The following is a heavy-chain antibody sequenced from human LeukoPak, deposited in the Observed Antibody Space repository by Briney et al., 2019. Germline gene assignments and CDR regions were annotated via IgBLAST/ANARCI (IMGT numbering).Heavy chain of an antibody. CDR1: GGSISSGDYY. V-gene: IGHV4-30-4*01. Sequence: SQTLSLTCTVSGGSISSGDYYWSWIRQPPGKGLVWIGYIYYSGSTYYNPSLKSRVTISVDTSKNQFSLKLSSVTAADTAVYYCARGGWDGGPQVGGPWGQGTLVTVSS. CDR2: IYYSGST. D-gene: IGHD4-23*01. J-gene: IGHJ5*02. CDR3: ARGGWDGGPQVGGP.